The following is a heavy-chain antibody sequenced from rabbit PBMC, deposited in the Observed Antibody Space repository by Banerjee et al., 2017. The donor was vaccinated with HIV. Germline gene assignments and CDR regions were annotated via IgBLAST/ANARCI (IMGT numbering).Heavy chain of an antibody. D-gene: IGHD4-1*01. CDR3: ARDLAGVIGWNFGL. J-gene: IGHJ3*01. CDR1: GFDFSTYYW. CDR2: IYTGSSGST. Sequence: QEQLKETGGGLVQPGGSLTLSCKASGFDFSTYYWICWVRQAPGKGLEWIACIYTGSSGSTYYASWAKGRFTISKTSSTTVTLQMTSLTAADTATYFCARDLAGVIGWNFGLWGQGTLVTVS. V-gene: IGHV1S45*01.